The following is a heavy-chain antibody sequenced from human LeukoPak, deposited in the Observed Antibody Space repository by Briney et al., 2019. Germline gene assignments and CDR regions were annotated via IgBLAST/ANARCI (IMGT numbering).Heavy chain of an antibody. J-gene: IGHJ4*02. CDR3: AREAILSIAAAANPYFDY. CDR1: GGTFSSYA. CDR2: IIPIFGTA. V-gene: IGHV1-69*13. D-gene: IGHD6-13*01. Sequence: PVKVSCKASGGTFSSYAISWVRQAPGQGLEWMGGIIPIFGTANYAQKFQGRVTITADESTSTAYMELSSLRSEDTAVYYCAREAILSIAAAANPYFDYWGQGTLVTVSS.